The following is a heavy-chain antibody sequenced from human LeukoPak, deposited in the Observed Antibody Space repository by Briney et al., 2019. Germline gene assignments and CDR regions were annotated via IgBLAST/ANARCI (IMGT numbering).Heavy chain of an antibody. J-gene: IGHJ6*02. D-gene: IGHD6-19*01. CDR2: ITGSGDST. CDR1: GFTFSSYA. V-gene: IGHV3-23*01. CDR3: AKGSGWYVYYGMDV. Sequence: PGGSLRLSCAASGFTFSSYAMSWVRQAPGKGLELVSTITGSGDSTYYADSVKGRLTISRDNSKNTLYLQMNSLRAEDTAVYYCAKGSGWYVYYGMDVWGQGTTVTVSS.